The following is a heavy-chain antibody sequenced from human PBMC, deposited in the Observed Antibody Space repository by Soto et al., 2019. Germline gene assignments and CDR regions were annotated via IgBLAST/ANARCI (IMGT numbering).Heavy chain of an antibody. J-gene: IGHJ6*02. CDR1: GYTFTSYG. CDR2: ISAYNGNT. CDR3: AREVGGVYYYYYGMDV. Sequence: ASVKVSCKASGYTFTSYGISWVRQAPGQGLEWMGWISAYNGNTNYAQKLQGRVTMTTDTSTSTAYMELRSLRSDDTAVYYCAREVGGVYYYYYGMDVWGQGTTVTVSS. V-gene: IGHV1-18*01. D-gene: IGHD6-13*01.